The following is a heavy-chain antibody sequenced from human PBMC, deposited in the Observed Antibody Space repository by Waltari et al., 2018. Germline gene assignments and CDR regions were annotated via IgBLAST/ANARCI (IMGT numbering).Heavy chain of an antibody. J-gene: IGHJ4*02. Sequence: QVQLVQSGAEVTKPGSSVNVSCQDSGGPFRSYPISLVRQAPGQGLEWMGGIIPIFGTANYAQKFQGRVTITADESTSTAYMELSSLRSEDTAVYYCARSDYYDHFFDYWGQGTLVTVSS. CDR2: IIPIFGTA. CDR3: ARSDYYDHFFDY. V-gene: IGHV1-69*01. CDR1: GGPFRSYP. D-gene: IGHD3-22*01.